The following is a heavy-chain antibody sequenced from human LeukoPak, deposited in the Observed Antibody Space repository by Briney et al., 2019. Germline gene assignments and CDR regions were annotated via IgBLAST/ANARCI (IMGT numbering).Heavy chain of an antibody. J-gene: IGHJ4*02. Sequence: GGSLRLSCAAPVFMFHDYAIHWVRQAPGKGLEWVSLISGDGGSTFYADSVKGRFTISRDNSKNSLYLQMNSLRSDDIALYYCARESESSGWYDYWGQGTLVTVSS. CDR3: ARESESSGWYDY. CDR2: ISGDGGST. D-gene: IGHD6-19*01. V-gene: IGHV3-43*02. CDR1: VFMFHDYA.